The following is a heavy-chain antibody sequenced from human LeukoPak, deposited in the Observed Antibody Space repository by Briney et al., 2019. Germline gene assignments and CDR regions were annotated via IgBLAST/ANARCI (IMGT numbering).Heavy chain of an antibody. D-gene: IGHD5-12*01. CDR1: GYRFTTYW. V-gene: IGHV5-51*01. CDR2: IYPADSDT. CDR3: ARQITDQSSGYDSIDY. Sequence: GESLKISCKGSGYRFTTYWIGWVRPLPGKGLQWMGIIYPADSDTRYSPSFQGQVTISADKSISTAYLQWSSLKASDTATYYCARQITDQSSGYDSIDYWGQGTLVTVSS. J-gene: IGHJ4*02.